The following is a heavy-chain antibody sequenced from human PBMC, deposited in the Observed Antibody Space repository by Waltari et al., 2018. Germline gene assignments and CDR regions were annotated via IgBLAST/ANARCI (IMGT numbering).Heavy chain of an antibody. CDR1: GGSLSSSRNYY. D-gene: IGHD6-19*01. Sequence: QLQLQASGPGLVKPSETLSLHCTVSGGSLSSSRNYYWGWIRQPPGKGLEWIGSIYYNGSTYYNPSLKSRVTISVDTSKNQFSLKLSSVTAADTVVYYCARRAWGSGWSYWGQGTLVAVSS. J-gene: IGHJ4*02. CDR3: ARRAWGSGWSY. V-gene: IGHV4-39*01. CDR2: IYYNGST.